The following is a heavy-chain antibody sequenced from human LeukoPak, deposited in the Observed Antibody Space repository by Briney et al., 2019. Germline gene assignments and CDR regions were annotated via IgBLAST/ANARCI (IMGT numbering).Heavy chain of an antibody. J-gene: IGHJ6*03. CDR1: GFTFSSYS. CDR2: ISSSNSYI. V-gene: IGHV3-21*01. Sequence: GGSLTLSCVPSGFTFSSYSMNWVRQAPGKGLEWVSSISSSNSYIWYADSVKGRFTISRDNAKSSLYLQMNSLRAEDTAIYYCVRDKAGTTPYYYYSMDVWGKGTTVTVSS. D-gene: IGHD1-14*01. CDR3: VRDKAGTTPYYYYSMDV.